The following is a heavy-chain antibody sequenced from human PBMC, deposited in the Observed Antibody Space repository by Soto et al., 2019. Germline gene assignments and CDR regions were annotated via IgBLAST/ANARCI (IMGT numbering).Heavy chain of an antibody. D-gene: IGHD2-15*01. CDR3: TTDVREDIVVVVAATGYYYGMDV. CDR1: GFTFSNAW. Sequence: PWGSLRLSYAASGFTFSNAWMNWVRQAPGKGLEWVGRIKSKTDGGTTDYAAPVKGRFTISRDDSKNTLYLQMNSLKTEDTAVYYCTTDVREDIVVVVAATGYYYGMDVWGQGTTVTVSS. V-gene: IGHV3-15*07. CDR2: IKSKTDGGTT. J-gene: IGHJ6*02.